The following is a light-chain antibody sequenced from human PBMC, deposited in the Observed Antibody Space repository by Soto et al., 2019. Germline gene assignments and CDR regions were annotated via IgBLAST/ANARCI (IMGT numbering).Light chain of an antibody. CDR1: QSVSNNY. J-gene: IGKJ1*01. CDR3: QQYGSSGT. CDR2: GAS. Sequence: EIVMTQSPATLSVSPGERATLSCRASQSVSNNYLAWYQQKPGQAPRLLIYGASNRATGIPDRFNGSGSGTDFTLTISRLEPEDFAVYYCQQYGSSGTFGQGPKVDIK. V-gene: IGKV3-20*01.